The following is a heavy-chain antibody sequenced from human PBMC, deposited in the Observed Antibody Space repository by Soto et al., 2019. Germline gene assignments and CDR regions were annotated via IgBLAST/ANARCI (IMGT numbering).Heavy chain of an antibody. CDR2: IWYDGSNK. V-gene: IGHV3-33*01. D-gene: IGHD6-19*01. J-gene: IGHJ4*02. Sequence: QVQLVESGGGVVQPGRSLRLSCAASGFTFSSYGMHWVRQAPGKGLEWVAVIWYDGSNKYYADSVKGRFTISRDNSKNTLYLQMNSLRAEDTAVYYCARDQEQWVVRWNFDYWGQGTLVTVSS. CDR3: ARDQEQWVVRWNFDY. CDR1: GFTFSSYG.